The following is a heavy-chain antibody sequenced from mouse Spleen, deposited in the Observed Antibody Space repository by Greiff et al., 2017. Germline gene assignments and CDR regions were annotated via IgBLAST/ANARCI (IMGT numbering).Heavy chain of an antibody. Sequence: VRLQQSGAELVRPGASVTLSCKASGYTFTDYEMHWVKQTPVHGLEWIGAIDPETGGTAYNQKFKGKDILTADKSSSTAYMELRSLTSEDSAVYYCKRGMAWFAYWGQGTLVTVSA. CDR1: GYTFTDYE. J-gene: IGHJ3*01. D-gene: IGHD2-3*01. CDR2: IDPETGGT. CDR3: KRGMAWFAY. V-gene: IGHV1-15*01.